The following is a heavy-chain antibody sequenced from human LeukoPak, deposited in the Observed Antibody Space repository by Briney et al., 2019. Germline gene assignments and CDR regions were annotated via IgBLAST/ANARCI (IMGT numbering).Heavy chain of an antibody. Sequence: GGSLRLSCAASGFTFSTNSMSWVRQAPGKGLEWVSYITSSGSVIHYSDSVRGRFTISRDNAKSSLYLQMNSLRAEDTAIYYCARAHYSSFDYWGQGTLVTVSS. J-gene: IGHJ4*02. D-gene: IGHD6-13*01. V-gene: IGHV3-48*01. CDR1: GFTFSTNS. CDR3: ARAHYSSFDY. CDR2: ITSSGSVI.